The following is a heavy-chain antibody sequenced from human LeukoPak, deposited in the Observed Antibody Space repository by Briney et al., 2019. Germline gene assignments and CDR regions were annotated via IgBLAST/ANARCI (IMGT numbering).Heavy chain of an antibody. Sequence: PGGSLRLSCGASEFTFSNTWMSWVRQAPGKGLEWVSSISSSSSYIYYADSVKGRFTISRDNAKNSLYLQMNSLRADDTAVYYCARDGFPHLWGVATIDYWGQGTLVTVSS. CDR2: ISSSSSYI. V-gene: IGHV3-21*04. CDR1: EFTFSNTW. CDR3: ARDGFPHLWGVATIDY. J-gene: IGHJ4*02. D-gene: IGHD5-12*01.